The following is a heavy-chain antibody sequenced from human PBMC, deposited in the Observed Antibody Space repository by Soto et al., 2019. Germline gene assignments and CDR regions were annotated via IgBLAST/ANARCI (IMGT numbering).Heavy chain of an antibody. Sequence: GVSVKVSCKASGYTFNSYGISWVRQAPGQGLEWMGWISAYNGNTNYAQKLQGRVTMTTDTSTSTAYMELRSLRSDDTAVYYCASHPYSGTTHRSDYWGQGTLVTVSS. CDR1: GYTFNSYG. CDR3: ASHPYSGTTHRSDY. V-gene: IGHV1-18*01. D-gene: IGHD1-26*01. CDR2: ISAYNGNT. J-gene: IGHJ4*02.